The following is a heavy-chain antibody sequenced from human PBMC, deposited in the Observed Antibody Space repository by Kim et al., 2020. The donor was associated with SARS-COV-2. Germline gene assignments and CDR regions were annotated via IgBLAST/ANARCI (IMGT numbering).Heavy chain of an antibody. Sequence: SETLSLTCAVYGGSFSGYYWSWIRQPPGKGLEWIGEINHSGSTNYNPSLKSRVTISVDTSKNQFSLKLSSVTAADTAVYYCARGLYYYGSGSYLTNWGQGTLVTVSS. CDR1: GGSFSGYY. J-gene: IGHJ4*02. CDR3: ARGLYYYGSGSYLTN. CDR2: INHSGST. V-gene: IGHV4-34*01. D-gene: IGHD3-10*01.